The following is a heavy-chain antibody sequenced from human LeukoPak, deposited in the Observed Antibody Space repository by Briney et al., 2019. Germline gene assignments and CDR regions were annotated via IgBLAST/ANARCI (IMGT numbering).Heavy chain of an antibody. J-gene: IGHJ3*02. CDR1: GFTFSSYW. CDR3: VRDRDILTGYYNDLAFDI. CDR2: IKQDGSEK. D-gene: IGHD3-9*01. V-gene: IGHV3-7*01. Sequence: GGSLRLSCAASGFTFSSYWMSWVRQAPGKGLEWVANIKQDGSEKYYVDSVKGRFTISRDNAKNSLYLQMNSLRAEDTAVYYCVRDRDILTGYYNDLAFDIWGQGTMVTVSS.